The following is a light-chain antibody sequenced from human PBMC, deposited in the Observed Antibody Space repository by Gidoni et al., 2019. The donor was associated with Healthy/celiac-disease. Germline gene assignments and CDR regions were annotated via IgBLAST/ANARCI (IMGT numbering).Light chain of an antibody. V-gene: IGKV1-5*01. CDR1: QSISSW. Sequence: DIQMTQSPSTLSASVGDRVTITCRASQSISSWMAWYQQKPGKAPKLLIYDASSLESGVPSRFSGSGSGTEFTLTISSLQPDDFATYYCQQYNSYPLTFGQGTKVEIK. J-gene: IGKJ1*01. CDR2: DAS. CDR3: QQYNSYPLT.